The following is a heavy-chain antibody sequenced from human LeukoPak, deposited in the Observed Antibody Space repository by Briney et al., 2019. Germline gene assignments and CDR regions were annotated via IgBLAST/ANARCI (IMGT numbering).Heavy chain of an antibody. V-gene: IGHV1-2*02. CDR1: GYTFTGYY. J-gene: IGHJ4*02. CDR2: INPNSGGT. D-gene: IGHD3-3*01. Sequence: ASVEVSCKASGYTFTGYYMHWARQAPGQGLEWMGWINPNSGGTNYAQKFQGRVTMTRDKSISTAYMELSRLRSDDTAVYYCARTSVAPREWLSFDYWGQGTLVTVSS. CDR3: ARTSVAPREWLSFDY.